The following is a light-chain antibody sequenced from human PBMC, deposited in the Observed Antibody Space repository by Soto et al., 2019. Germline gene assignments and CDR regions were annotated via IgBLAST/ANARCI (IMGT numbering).Light chain of an antibody. CDR1: SSDVGNYKY. V-gene: IGLV2-14*01. CDR2: EVS. J-gene: IGLJ7*01. CDR3: FSYTSSGTYV. Sequence: QSALTQPASVSGSPGQSITISCTGTSSDVGNYKYVSWYQQHPGKAPKLMIYEVSNRPSGVSNRFSGSKSGNTASLNISGLQAEDETDYYCFSYTSSGTYVFGPGTQLTVL.